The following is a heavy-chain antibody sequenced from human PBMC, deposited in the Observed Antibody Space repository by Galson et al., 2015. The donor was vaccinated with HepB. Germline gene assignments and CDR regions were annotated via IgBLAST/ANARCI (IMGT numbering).Heavy chain of an antibody. CDR2: ISYSGSNE. V-gene: IGHV3-30-3*01. CDR3: ARDNGTMRRWGFADY. CDR1: GFSFSTYA. J-gene: IGHJ4*02. D-gene: IGHD3-22*01. Sequence: SLRLSCAASGFSFSTYAMHWVRQAPGKGLEWVAVISYSGSNEYYADSVKGRFTISRDNSKNTLYLQMNSLRAEDTAVYFCARDNGTMRRWGFADYWGQGTLVTVSS.